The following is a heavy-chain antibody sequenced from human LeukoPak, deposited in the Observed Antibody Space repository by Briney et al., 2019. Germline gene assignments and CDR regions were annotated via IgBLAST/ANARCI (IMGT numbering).Heavy chain of an antibody. Sequence: SGTLSLTCVVSGDSLSRGYWWSWVRQPPGKGLEWIGEIFHSGSTNYNPSLKSRVTISVDNSKNHFSLTVNSVTAADTAVYYCARDRDSISGSWHWGQGTLVTVSS. CDR3: ARDRDSISGSWH. V-gene: IGHV4-4*02. CDR2: IFHSGST. D-gene: IGHD3-10*01. CDR1: GDSLSRGYW. J-gene: IGHJ4*02.